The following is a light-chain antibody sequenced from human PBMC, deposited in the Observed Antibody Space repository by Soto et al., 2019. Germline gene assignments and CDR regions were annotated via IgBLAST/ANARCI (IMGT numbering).Light chain of an antibody. V-gene: IGKV1-9*01. Sequence: DIQLTQSPSFLSASVGDRVTITCRASQGISSYLAWYQQKPGKAPKLLIYAASTLQSGVPSRFSGSGSGTECTLPITSLQPEDFATYYCQQLNSYPRSITFGQGTRLEIK. CDR2: AAS. CDR1: QGISSY. CDR3: QQLNSYPRSIT. J-gene: IGKJ5*01.